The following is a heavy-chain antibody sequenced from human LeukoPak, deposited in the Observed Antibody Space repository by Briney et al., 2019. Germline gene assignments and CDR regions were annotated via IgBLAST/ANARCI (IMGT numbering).Heavy chain of an antibody. CDR1: GYSFTSYW. D-gene: IGHD5-18*01. CDR2: IYPGDSDT. Sequence: GESLKISCKGSGYSFTSYWIGWVRQMPGKGLEWMGIIYPGDSDTRYSPSFQGQVTISADKSISTAYLQWSSLKASDTAMYYCARRLGYSYGLYCFDYWGQGTLVTVSS. J-gene: IGHJ4*02. V-gene: IGHV5-51*01. CDR3: ARRLGYSYGLYCFDY.